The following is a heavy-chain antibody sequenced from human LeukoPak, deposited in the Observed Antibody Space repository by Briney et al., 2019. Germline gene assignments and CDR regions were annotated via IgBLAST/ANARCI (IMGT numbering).Heavy chain of an antibody. J-gene: IGHJ6*03. Sequence: GGSLRLSCAASGFTFSSYAMHWVRQAPGKGLEWVAVISYDGSNKYYADSVKGRFTISRDNAKNSLYLQMNTLRAEDTAVYYCASLRDYYYYMDVWGKGTTVTISS. CDR2: ISYDGSNK. CDR3: ASLRDYYYYMDV. CDR1: GFTFSSYA. V-gene: IGHV3-30*04. D-gene: IGHD2-21*01.